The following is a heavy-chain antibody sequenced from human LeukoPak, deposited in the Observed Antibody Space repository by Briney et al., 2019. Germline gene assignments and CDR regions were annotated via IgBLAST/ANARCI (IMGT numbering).Heavy chain of an antibody. CDR3: ARAGGYSYGDDYYYMDV. CDR1: GFTFSSYG. CDR2: IRYDGSNK. J-gene: IGHJ6*03. Sequence: GGSLRLSCAASGFTFSSYGMHWVRQAPGKGLEWVAFIRYDGSNKYYADSVKGRFTISRDNAKNSLYLQMNSLRAEDTALYYCARAGGYSYGDDYYYMDVWGKGTTVTVSS. V-gene: IGHV3-30*02. D-gene: IGHD5-18*01.